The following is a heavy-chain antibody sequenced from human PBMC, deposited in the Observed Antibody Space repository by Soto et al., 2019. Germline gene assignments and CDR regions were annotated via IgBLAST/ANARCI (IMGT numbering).Heavy chain of an antibody. V-gene: IGHV3-66*01. CDR3: AREGDRDYYYGMDV. Sequence: EVQLVESGGGLVQRGGSLRLSCAASGFTVSSNYMSWVRQAPGKGLEWVSVLYSGGSTNYADSVKGRFTISRDNSKNKRYLQMNSLRAEDTAVYYCAREGDRDYYYGMDVWGQGTTVTVSS. D-gene: IGHD3-22*01. CDR1: GFTVSSNY. J-gene: IGHJ6*02. CDR2: LYSGGST.